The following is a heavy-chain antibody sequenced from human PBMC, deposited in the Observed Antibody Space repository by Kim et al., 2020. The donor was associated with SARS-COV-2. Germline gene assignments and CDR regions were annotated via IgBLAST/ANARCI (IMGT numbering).Heavy chain of an antibody. Sequence: GGSLRLSCAASGFTFSGSAIHWVRQASGKGLEWVALIRSKANNYATSYAVSVKGRFSVSRDDSKNTAYLQMNSLQTDDTAVYYCSREGLVLNWGQGTLVT. CDR2: IRSKANNYAT. CDR3: SREGLVLN. J-gene: IGHJ4*02. V-gene: IGHV3-73*01. D-gene: IGHD6-19*01. CDR1: GFTFSGSA.